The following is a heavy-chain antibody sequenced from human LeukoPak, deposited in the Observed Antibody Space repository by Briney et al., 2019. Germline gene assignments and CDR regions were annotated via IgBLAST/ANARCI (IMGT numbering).Heavy chain of an antibody. Sequence: PGGSLRLSCAASGFTFSSYSLNWVRQAPRKGLDWVSSISSSSSYIYYADSVKGRFTISRDNAKNSLYLQMNSLRAEDTAVYYCARGSGYDYYYGMDVWGQGTTVTVSS. V-gene: IGHV3-21*01. D-gene: IGHD3-22*01. CDR3: ARGSGYDYYYGMDV. J-gene: IGHJ6*02. CDR2: ISSSSSYI. CDR1: GFTFSSYS.